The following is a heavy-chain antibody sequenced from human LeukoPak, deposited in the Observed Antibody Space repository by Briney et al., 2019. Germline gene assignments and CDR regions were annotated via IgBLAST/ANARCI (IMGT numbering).Heavy chain of an antibody. CDR2: IYYSGST. D-gene: IGHD6-13*01. J-gene: IGHJ6*02. Sequence: PSQTLSLTCTVSGGSISSGGYYWSRIRQHPGKGLEWIGYIYYSGSTYYNPSLKSRVTISVDTSKNQFSLKLSSVTAADTAVYYCARDSGRYSSSWYNYGMDVWGQGTTVTVSS. V-gene: IGHV4-31*03. CDR3: ARDSGRYSSSWYNYGMDV. CDR1: GGSISSGGYY.